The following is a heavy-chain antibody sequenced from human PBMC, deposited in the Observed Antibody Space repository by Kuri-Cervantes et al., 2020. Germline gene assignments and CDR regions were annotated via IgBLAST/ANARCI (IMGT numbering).Heavy chain of an antibody. CDR3: ANIQN. J-gene: IGHJ1*01. CDR1: GFIFSSYS. Sequence: GESLKISCAASGFIFSSYSMNWVRQAPGRGLEWVSYITGSSSTIYYADSVKGRFTISRDNAKNSLYLHMNSPRAEDTAVYYCANIQNWGQGTPVTVSS. V-gene: IGHV3-48*01. CDR2: ITGSSSTI.